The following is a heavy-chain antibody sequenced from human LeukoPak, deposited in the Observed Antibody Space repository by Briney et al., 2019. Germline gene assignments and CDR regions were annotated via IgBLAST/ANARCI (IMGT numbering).Heavy chain of an antibody. CDR1: GGSMSSYY. V-gene: IGHV4-59*01. Sequence: SETLSLTCSVSGGSMSSYYWSWIRQSPGKGLEWIGYIYHSGSTDYNSSLKSRVTISEDTSKKQFSLKVSSVTAADTAVYYCARDQSGYSSGSDAFDIWGQGTMVTVSS. CDR3: ARDQSGYSSGSDAFDI. D-gene: IGHD6-19*01. J-gene: IGHJ3*02. CDR2: IYHSGST.